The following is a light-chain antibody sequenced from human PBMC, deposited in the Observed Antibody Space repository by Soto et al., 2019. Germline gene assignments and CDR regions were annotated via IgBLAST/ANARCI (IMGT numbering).Light chain of an antibody. CDR2: GAA. V-gene: IGKV3-15*01. Sequence: EMVMTQSPATLSVSPGERATLSCSASQNLSRNLAWYQQQPGQAPRLLIYGAATSATGILARFSGSGSGPDFNLTISSLQSEDLAVYYCKHYDNWSHTFGQGTKLEIK. J-gene: IGKJ2*01. CDR1: QNLSRN. CDR3: KHYDNWSHT.